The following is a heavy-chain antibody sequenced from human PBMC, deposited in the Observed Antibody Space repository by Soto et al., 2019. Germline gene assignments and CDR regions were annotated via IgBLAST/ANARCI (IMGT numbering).Heavy chain of an antibody. CDR1: GGSVSSGSYY. D-gene: IGHD3-22*01. Sequence: QVQLQESGPGLVKPSETLSLTCTVSGGSVSSGSYYWSWIRQPPGKGLEWIGYIYYSGSTNYNPSHKSRVTISVDTSKNQFSLKLSSVTAADTAVYYCARASPDYYDSSGFSRGVWGQGTTVTVSS. CDR2: IYYSGST. J-gene: IGHJ6*02. V-gene: IGHV4-61*01. CDR3: ARASPDYYDSSGFSRGV.